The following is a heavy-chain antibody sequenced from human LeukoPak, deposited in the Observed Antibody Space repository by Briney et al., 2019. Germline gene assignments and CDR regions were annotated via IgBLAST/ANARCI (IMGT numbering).Heavy chain of an antibody. V-gene: IGHV4-38-2*02. D-gene: IGHD3-22*01. CDR3: ARATYYYDSSGYWTLEFDFDI. CDR2: IYHSGST. CDR1: GYSISRGYY. J-gene: IGHJ3*02. Sequence: SETLSLTCTVSGYSISRGYYWGWIRQPPGKGLEWIGCIYHSGSTYYNPSLKSRATISVDTSKHQFSLRLSSVTAADTAVYYCARATYYYDSSGYWTLEFDFDIWGQGTMVTVSS.